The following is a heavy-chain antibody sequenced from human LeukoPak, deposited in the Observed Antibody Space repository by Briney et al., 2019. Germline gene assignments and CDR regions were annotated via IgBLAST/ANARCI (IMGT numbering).Heavy chain of an antibody. V-gene: IGHV4-31*03. CDR2: IYHSGRS. CDR3: ARDQVECTGGTCQSRVGFDF. J-gene: IGHJ4*02. Sequence: SEALSLTCTVSGDSISNGVKYWSWIRQHPGRGLEWIGYIYHSGRSYYNPSLKSRITMSVDTSKNQFSLNLSSVTAADTAVYYCARDQVECTGGTCQSRVGFDFWGQGTLVTVSS. CDR1: GDSISNGVKY. D-gene: IGHD2-8*02.